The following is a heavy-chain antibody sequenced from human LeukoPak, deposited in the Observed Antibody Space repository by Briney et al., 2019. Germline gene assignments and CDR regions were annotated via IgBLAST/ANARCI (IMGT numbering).Heavy chain of an antibody. Sequence: ASVKVSCKASGYTFTGYYMHWVRQTPGQGLEWMGWMNPNSGGTNCAQRFQGRVTMTRDTSIGTAYMELSRLGSDDTAVYYCARGQTVVSSTPGGYWGQGTLVTVSS. V-gene: IGHV1-2*02. CDR1: GYTFTGYY. CDR2: MNPNSGGT. J-gene: IGHJ4*02. CDR3: ARGQTVVSSTPGGY. D-gene: IGHD2-15*01.